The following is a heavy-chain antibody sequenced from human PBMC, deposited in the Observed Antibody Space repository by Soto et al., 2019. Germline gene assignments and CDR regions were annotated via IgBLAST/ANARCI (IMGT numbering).Heavy chain of an antibody. CDR1: GYIFSDYY. V-gene: IGHV1-2*02. D-gene: IGHD6-19*01. CDR3: VRGRAVAGINDEAFDL. Sequence: QVQLVQSGAEVKKPGASVKVSCKASGYIFSDYYMHWVRQAPGQGPECMGWINPNSGDTIYAQKFQGRVTVTGDPSISTAYMELSRLTSDDTAVYYCVRGRAVAGINDEAFDLWGQGTMVTVSS. CDR2: INPNSGDT. J-gene: IGHJ3*01.